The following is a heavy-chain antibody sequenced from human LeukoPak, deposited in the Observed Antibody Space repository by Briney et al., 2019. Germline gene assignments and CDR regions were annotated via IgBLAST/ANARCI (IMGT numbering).Heavy chain of an antibody. CDR3: ATDGGKHNFDY. J-gene: IGHJ4*02. CDR1: GFRFSYYY. D-gene: IGHD1-26*01. CDR2: IILNDGRT. Sequence: GASVKVSCKASGFRFSYYYLHWVRQAPGQGLEWMGRIILNDGRTRYAQRFEGRVSMTRDTSISTAYMELIMQTSDDTAVYYCATDGGKHNFDYWGQGTLVTVSS. V-gene: IGHV1-2*06.